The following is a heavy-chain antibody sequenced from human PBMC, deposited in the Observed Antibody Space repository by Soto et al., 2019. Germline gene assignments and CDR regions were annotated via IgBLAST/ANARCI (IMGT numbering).Heavy chain of an antibody. V-gene: IGHV3-7*05. CDR2: IKQDGSEK. J-gene: IGHJ4*02. CDR1: GFNFSSYW. D-gene: IGHD6-19*01. Sequence: GGSLRLSCAAAGFNFSSYWMSWVRQAPGKGLEWVANIKQDGSEKYYADSVKGRFTISRDNSKNTLYLQMNSLRAEDTAVYYCAKDPTDSSGWDQFDYWGQGTLVTVSS. CDR3: AKDPTDSSGWDQFDY.